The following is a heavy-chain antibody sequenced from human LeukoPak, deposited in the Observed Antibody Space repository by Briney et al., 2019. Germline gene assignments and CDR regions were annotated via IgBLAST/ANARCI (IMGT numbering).Heavy chain of an antibody. V-gene: IGHV1-18*01. D-gene: IGHD2-15*01. CDR1: GYTFTSYG. CDR3: ARDYGSADCSGGSCYPRPYYFDY. Sequence: ASVKVSCKASGYTFTSYGISWVRQAPGQGLEWMGWISAYNGNTNYAQKVQGRVTMTTDTSTSTAYMELRSLRAEDTAVYYCARDYGSADCSGGSCYPRPYYFDYWGQGTLVTVSS. CDR2: ISAYNGNT. J-gene: IGHJ4*02.